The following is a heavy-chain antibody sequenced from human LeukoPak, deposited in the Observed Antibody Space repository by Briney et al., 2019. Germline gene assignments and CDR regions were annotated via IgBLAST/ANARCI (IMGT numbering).Heavy chain of an antibody. Sequence: SETLSLTCTVSGGSISSYYWSWIRQPPGKGLEWIGYIYYSGSTYYNPSLKSRVTISVDTSKNQFSLKLSSVTAADTAVYYCARDYYDSSGYPGFDYWGQGTLVTVSS. CDR2: IYYSGST. D-gene: IGHD3-22*01. CDR1: GGSISSYY. V-gene: IGHV4-59*12. CDR3: ARDYYDSSGYPGFDY. J-gene: IGHJ4*02.